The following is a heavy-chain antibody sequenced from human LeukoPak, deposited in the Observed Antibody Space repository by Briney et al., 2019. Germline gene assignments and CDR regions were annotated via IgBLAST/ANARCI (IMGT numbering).Heavy chain of an antibody. D-gene: IGHD6-19*01. J-gene: IGHJ3*02. CDR2: INPDGSRT. CDR3: ARGPRAVAGIKFSGAFDI. V-gene: IGHV3-74*01. CDR1: GITFSDHY. Sequence: GGSLRLSCAASGITFSDHYMSWVRQAPGKGLVWVSRINPDGSRTSYADSVKGRFTISRDYAKNTLYLQMNSLRAEDTAVYYCARGPRAVAGIKFSGAFDIWGQGTMVTVSS.